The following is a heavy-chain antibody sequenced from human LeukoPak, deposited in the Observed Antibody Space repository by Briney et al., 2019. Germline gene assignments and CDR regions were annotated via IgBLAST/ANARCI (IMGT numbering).Heavy chain of an antibody. V-gene: IGHV1-69*13. CDR1: GGTFSSYA. CDR3: ARDLGAARFLEWLGVDNWFDP. Sequence: ASVTVSCKASGGTFSSYAISWVRQAPGQGLEWMGGIIPIFGTANYAQKFQGRVTITADESTSTAYMELSSLRSEDTAVYYCARDLGAARFLEWLGVDNWFDPWGQGTLVTVSS. J-gene: IGHJ5*02. D-gene: IGHD3-3*01. CDR2: IIPIFGTA.